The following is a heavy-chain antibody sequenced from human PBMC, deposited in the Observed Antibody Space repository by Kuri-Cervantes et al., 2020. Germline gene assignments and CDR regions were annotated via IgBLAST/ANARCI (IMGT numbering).Heavy chain of an antibody. Sequence: SETLSLTCTASGGSISSYYWSWIRQPPGKGLEWIGYIYYSGSTNYNPSLKSRVTISVDTSKNQFSLKLSSVTAADTAVYYCARDWSTRARRLSGMDVWGQGTTVTVSS. V-gene: IGHV4-59*01. CDR2: IYYSGST. CDR3: ARDWSTRARRLSGMDV. CDR1: GGSISSYY. D-gene: IGHD2-2*01. J-gene: IGHJ6*02.